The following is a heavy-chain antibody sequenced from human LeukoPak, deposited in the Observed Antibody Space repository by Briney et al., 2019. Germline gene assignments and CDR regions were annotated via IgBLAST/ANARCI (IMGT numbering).Heavy chain of an antibody. CDR3: TRMTAGHDY. V-gene: IGHV4-34*01. CDR2: INHSGYT. J-gene: IGHJ4*02. Sequence: PSETLSLTCAVSGVSFNNYYWSWVRQTPGKGLEWIGEINHSGYTNDSPSLKSRVTLSIDTSRKQISLNLRSVTVADTGIYYCTRMTAGHDYWGQGTLVTVSS. D-gene: IGHD2-21*02. CDR1: GVSFNNYY.